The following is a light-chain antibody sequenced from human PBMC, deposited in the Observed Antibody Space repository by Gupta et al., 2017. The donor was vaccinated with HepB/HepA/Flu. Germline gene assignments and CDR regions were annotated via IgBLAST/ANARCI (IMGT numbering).Light chain of an antibody. CDR1: QSISSW. CDR2: EAS. CDR3: QQYKSYPLT. Sequence: DTQMTQSPSTLSAPVGDRVTITCRASQSISSWLAWYQQKPEKAPKLLIYEASSLESGVPSRFSGSGSGTEFTLTISTLQPDDFATYYCQQYKSYPLTFGGGTKVEIK. J-gene: IGKJ4*01. V-gene: IGKV1-5*03.